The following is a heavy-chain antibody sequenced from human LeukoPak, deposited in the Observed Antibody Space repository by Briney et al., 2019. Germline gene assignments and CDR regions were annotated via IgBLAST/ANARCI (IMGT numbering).Heavy chain of an antibody. CDR3: ARTGPHLTYYDYVWGSSYLSD. V-gene: IGHV3-21*01. CDR2: ISSSSSYI. Sequence: GGSLRLSCAASGFTFSSYSMNWVRQAPGKGLEWVSSISSSSSYIYYADSVKGRFTISRDNAKNSLYLQMNSLRAEDTAVYYCARTGPHLTYYDYVWGSSYLSDWGQGTLVTVSS. D-gene: IGHD3-16*01. CDR1: GFTFSSYS. J-gene: IGHJ4*02.